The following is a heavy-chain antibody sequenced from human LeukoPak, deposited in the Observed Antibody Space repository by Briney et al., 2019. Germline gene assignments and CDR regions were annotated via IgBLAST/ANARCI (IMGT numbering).Heavy chain of an antibody. CDR1: GYTFTSYY. CDR2: INPSGGST. CDR3: ARAPGYCSSTSCYWLGYYYYYGMDV. D-gene: IGHD2-2*03. Sequence: GASVKVSCKASGYTFTSYYMHWVRQAPGQGLEWMGIINPSGGSTSYAQKFQGRVTMTRDTSTSTVYMELSSLRSEDTAVYYCARAPGYCSSTSCYWLGYYYYYGMDVWGQGTTVTVSS. J-gene: IGHJ6*02. V-gene: IGHV1-46*01.